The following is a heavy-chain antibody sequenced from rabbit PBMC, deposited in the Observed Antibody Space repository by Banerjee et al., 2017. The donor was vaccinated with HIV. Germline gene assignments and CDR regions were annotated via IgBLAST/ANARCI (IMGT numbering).Heavy chain of an antibody. CDR1: GFDLSSYYY. D-gene: IGHD4-1*01. Sequence: QQQLEESGGGLVKPGGTLTLTCKASGFDLSSYYYMCWVRQAPGKGLELIACIYISGGRTLYASWVSGRFTISRSTSLNTVDLKMTSLTAADTASYFCARDLAGVIGWNFNLWGPGTLVTVS. V-gene: IGHV1S43*01. CDR2: IYISGGRT. J-gene: IGHJ4*01. CDR3: ARDLAGVIGWNFNL.